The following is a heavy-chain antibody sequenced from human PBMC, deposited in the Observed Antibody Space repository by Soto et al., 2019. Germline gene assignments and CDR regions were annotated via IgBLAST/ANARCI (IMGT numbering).Heavy chain of an antibody. J-gene: IGHJ4*02. D-gene: IGHD1-26*01. CDR2: VSAYNRNT. CDR3: ARERRWEPLLY. Sequence: QVQLVQSGPEVKKPGASVKVSCKGSGYTFSNYGVTWVRQAPGQGLERLGWVSAYNRNTDYAQKFEXGATMTIDTSTNTAYLELRGLTPDDTAVYYCARERRWEPLLYWGQGTL. CDR1: GYTFSNYG. V-gene: IGHV1-18*01.